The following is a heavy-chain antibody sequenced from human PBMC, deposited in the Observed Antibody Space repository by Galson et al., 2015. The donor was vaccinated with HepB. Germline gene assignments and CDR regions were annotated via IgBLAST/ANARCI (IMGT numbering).Heavy chain of an antibody. D-gene: IGHD5-12*01. Sequence: SLRLSCAASGFTVSNNYMSWVRQVAGKGLEWVAIIYSGGRPDYADSVKGRFTISRANSKNPLYLQMTSLRAEDPALYYCARDPGIYDASTGWGRGTLVTVSS. CDR2: IYSGGRP. CDR1: GFTVSNNY. J-gene: IGHJ4*02. CDR3: ARDPGIYDASTG. V-gene: IGHV3-66*02.